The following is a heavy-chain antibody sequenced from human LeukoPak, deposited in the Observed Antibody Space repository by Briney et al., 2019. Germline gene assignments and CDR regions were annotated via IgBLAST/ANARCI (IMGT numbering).Heavy chain of an antibody. V-gene: IGHV3-30-3*01. CDR2: ISYDGSNK. J-gene: IGHJ4*02. Sequence: GRSLRLSCAASGFTFSSYAMHWVRQAPGKGLEWVAVISYDGSNKYYADSVKGRFTISRDNSKNTLYLQMNSLRAEDTAVYYCARDYLPSFQFDYWGQGTLVTVSS. D-gene: IGHD2-2*01. CDR3: ARDYLPSFQFDY. CDR1: GFTFSSYA.